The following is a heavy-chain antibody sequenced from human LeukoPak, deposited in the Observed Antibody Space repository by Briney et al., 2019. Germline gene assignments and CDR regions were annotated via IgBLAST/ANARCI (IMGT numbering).Heavy chain of an antibody. Sequence: SETLSLTCTVSGGSISSYYWSWIRQPAGKGLEWIGRIYTSGSTNYNPSLKSRVTMSVDTSKNQFSLKLSSVTAAATAVDYCARAPSSSGWYYFDYWGQGTLVTVSS. V-gene: IGHV4-4*07. D-gene: IGHD6-19*01. J-gene: IGHJ4*02. CDR2: IYTSGST. CDR3: ARAPSSSGWYYFDY. CDR1: GGSISSYY.